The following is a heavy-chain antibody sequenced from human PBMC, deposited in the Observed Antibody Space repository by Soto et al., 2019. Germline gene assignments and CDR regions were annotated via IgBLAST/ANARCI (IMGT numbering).Heavy chain of an antibody. J-gene: IGHJ3*02. CDR3: ARVVTMIVVVKEYAFDI. D-gene: IGHD3-22*01. Sequence: SVKVSCKASGSTFSSYAISWVRRAPGQGLEWMGGIIPIFGTANYAQKFQGRVTITADESTSTAYMELSSLRSEDTAVYYCARVVTMIVVVKEYAFDIWGQGTMVTVSS. CDR2: IIPIFGTA. CDR1: GSTFSSYA. V-gene: IGHV1-69*13.